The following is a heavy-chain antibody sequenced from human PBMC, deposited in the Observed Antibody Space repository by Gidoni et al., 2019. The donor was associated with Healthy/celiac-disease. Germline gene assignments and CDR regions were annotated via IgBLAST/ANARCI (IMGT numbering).Heavy chain of an antibody. CDR3: ARMDQGGHFDY. Sequence: QVQLQQWGAGLLKPSETLSLTCAVYGGSFSGYYWSWIRQPPGKGLEWIGEINHSGSTNYNPSLKSRVTISVDTSKNQFSLKLSSVTAADTAVYYCARMDQGGHFDYWGQGTLVTVSS. V-gene: IGHV4-34*01. CDR2: INHSGST. J-gene: IGHJ4*02. CDR1: GGSFSGYY. D-gene: IGHD2-2*03.